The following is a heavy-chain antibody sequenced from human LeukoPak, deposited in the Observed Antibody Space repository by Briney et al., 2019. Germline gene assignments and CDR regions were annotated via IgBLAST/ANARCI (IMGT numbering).Heavy chain of an antibody. CDR2: IHTSGST. D-gene: IGHD6-19*01. J-gene: IGHJ4*02. CDR1: GGSISNYH. CDR3: ARRDISSGWSFNY. V-gene: IGHV4-4*07. Sequence: PSETLSLTCTVSGGSISNYHWSWMRQPAGKGLEWIGQIHTSGSTNYSPPLKSRVSMSIDTTEDQVSLTIRSVTAADTAFYYCARRDISSGWSFNYWGQGTLVTVSS.